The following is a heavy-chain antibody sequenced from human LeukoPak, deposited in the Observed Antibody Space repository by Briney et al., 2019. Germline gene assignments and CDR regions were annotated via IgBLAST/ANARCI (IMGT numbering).Heavy chain of an antibody. CDR1: GFTFSTYA. V-gene: IGHV3-64D*06. CDR2: ISRNGGST. CDR3: VRGKWDYFFDY. Sequence: GGSLRLSCSASGFTFSTYAMHWVRQAPGKGLEYVSAISRNGGSTYYADSVKGRFTISRDNSNNTLHLQVSSLRVEDTAVYYCVRGKWDYFFDYWGQETLVTVSS. J-gene: IGHJ4*02. D-gene: IGHD1-26*01.